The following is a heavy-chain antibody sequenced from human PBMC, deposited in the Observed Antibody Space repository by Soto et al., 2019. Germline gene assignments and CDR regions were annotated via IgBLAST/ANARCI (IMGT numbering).Heavy chain of an antibody. Sequence: QVQLVQSGAEVKKPGASVKVSCKASGYTFTSYYMHWVRQAPGQGLEWMGIINPSGGSTSYAQKFQGRVTMTRDTSKSTVYMERSSLRSEDTAVYYCARGPPGAGPRGDWGQGTLVTVSS. CDR1: GYTFTSYY. J-gene: IGHJ4*02. CDR3: ARGPPGAGPRGD. CDR2: INPSGGST. D-gene: IGHD1-26*01. V-gene: IGHV1-46*01.